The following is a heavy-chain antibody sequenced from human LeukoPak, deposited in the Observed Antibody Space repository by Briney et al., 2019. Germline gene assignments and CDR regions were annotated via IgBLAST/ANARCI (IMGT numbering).Heavy chain of an antibody. V-gene: IGHV4-61*02. CDR3: ARDYYGSRSYFGGFDY. J-gene: IGHJ4*02. D-gene: IGHD3-10*01. CDR2: IYTSGST. CDR1: GGSISSGSYY. Sequence: SETLSLTCTVSGGSISSGSYYWSWIRQPAGKGLEWIGRIYTSGSTNYNPSLKSRVTISVDASKNQCSLKLSSVTAADTAVYYCARDYYGSRSYFGGFDYWGQGTLVTVSS.